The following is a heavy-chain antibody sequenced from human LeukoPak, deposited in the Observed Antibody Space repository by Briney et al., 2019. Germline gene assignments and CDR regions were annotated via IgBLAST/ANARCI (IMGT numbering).Heavy chain of an antibody. CDR3: AKGPSIVATIWEAFDI. D-gene: IGHD5-12*01. CDR1: GYTLTELS. J-gene: IGHJ3*02. CDR2: FDPEDGET. Sequence: ASVKVSCKISGYTLTELSIHWVRQAPGKGLEWMGGFDPEDGETIYAQKFQGRVTMTEDTSTDTAYMELNSLRAEDTAVYYCAKGPSIVATIWEAFDIWGQGTMVTVSS. V-gene: IGHV1-24*01.